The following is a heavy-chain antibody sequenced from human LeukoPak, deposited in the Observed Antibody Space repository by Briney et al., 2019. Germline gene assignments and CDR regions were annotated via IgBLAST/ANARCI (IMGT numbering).Heavy chain of an antibody. Sequence: ASVKVSCKASGGTFSSYGISWVRQAPGQGLEWMGWISAYNGNTNYAQKLQGRVTMTTDTSTSTAYMELRSLRSDDTAVYYCARRFDGGYYMDVWGKGTTVTVSS. CDR2: ISAYNGNT. J-gene: IGHJ6*03. D-gene: IGHD2-15*01. V-gene: IGHV1-18*01. CDR1: GGTFSSYG. CDR3: ARRFDGGYYMDV.